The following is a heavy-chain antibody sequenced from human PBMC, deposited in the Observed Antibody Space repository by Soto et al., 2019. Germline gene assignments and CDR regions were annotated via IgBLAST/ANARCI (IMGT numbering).Heavy chain of an antibody. CDR2: IWYDGSNK. CDR1: GCTFSSYG. J-gene: IGHJ6*02. D-gene: IGHD3-3*01. V-gene: IGHV3-33*01. Sequence: GRSLRLSCVASGCTFSSYGMHWVRQAPGKGLEWVAVIWYDGSNKYYADSVKGRFTISRDNSKNTLYLQMNSLRAEDTAVYYCARRRTRTYYDFWSGYYPYDYYYGMDVWGQGTTVTVS. CDR3: ARRRTRTYYDFWSGYYPYDYYYGMDV.